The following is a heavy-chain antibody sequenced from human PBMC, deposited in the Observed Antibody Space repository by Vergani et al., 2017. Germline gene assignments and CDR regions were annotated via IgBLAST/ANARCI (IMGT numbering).Heavy chain of an antibody. CDR1: GGSFSGYY. Sequence: QVQLQQWGAGLLKPSETLSLTCAVYGGSFSGYYWSWIRQPPGKGLEWIGEINHSGSTNYNPSLKSRVTISVDTSKNQFSLKLSSVTAADTAVYYCARDSGRYRAVWYFDLWGRGTLVTVSS. CDR2: INHSGST. J-gene: IGHJ2*01. CDR3: ARDSGRYRAVWYFDL. D-gene: IGHD3-10*01. V-gene: IGHV4-34*01.